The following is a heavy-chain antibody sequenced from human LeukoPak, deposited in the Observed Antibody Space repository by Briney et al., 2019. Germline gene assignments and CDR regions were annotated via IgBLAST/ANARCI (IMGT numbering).Heavy chain of an antibody. D-gene: IGHD6-6*01. V-gene: IGHV4-59*01. J-gene: IGHJ4*02. CDR3: ARGHLVFAY. CDR2: VYYSGST. CDR1: GGSISDYY. Sequence: VKPSETLSLTCTVSGGSISDYYWSWIRQPPGKGLEWIGYVYYSGSTSYNPSLKSRVTISVDTSKNQFSLKVSSVTAADTALYYCARGHLVFAYWGQGTLVTVSS.